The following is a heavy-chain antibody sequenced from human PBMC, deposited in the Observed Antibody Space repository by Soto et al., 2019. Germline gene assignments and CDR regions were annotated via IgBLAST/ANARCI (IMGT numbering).Heavy chain of an antibody. V-gene: IGHV3-30*18. Sequence: QVQLVESGGGVVQPGRSLRLSCAASGFTFSSYGMHWVRQAPGKGLEWVAVISYDGSNKYYADSVKGRFTISRDNSKNTLYLQMTSLRAEDTAVYYCAKEGEYSSSSETDAFDIWGQGTMVTVSS. CDR1: GFTFSSYG. CDR2: ISYDGSNK. CDR3: AKEGEYSSSSETDAFDI. J-gene: IGHJ3*02. D-gene: IGHD6-6*01.